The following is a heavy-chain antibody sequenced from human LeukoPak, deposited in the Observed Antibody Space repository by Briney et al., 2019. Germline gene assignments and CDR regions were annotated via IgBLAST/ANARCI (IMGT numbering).Heavy chain of an antibody. CDR1: GYSISSGYY. CDR2: IYHSGST. J-gene: IGHJ4*02. D-gene: IGHD3-16*01. CDR3: AREGGGFDY. Sequence: SETLSLTCTVSGYSISSGYYWTWIRQPPGKGLEWIGGIYHSGSTYNNPSLKSRVTISVDTSKNQFSLKLSSVTAADTAVYYCAREGGGFDYWGQGTLVTVSS. V-gene: IGHV4-38-2*02.